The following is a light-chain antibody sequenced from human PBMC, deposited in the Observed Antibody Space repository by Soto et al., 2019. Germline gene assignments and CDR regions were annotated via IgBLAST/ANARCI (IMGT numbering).Light chain of an antibody. CDR2: AAS. Sequence: DIQMTQSPSSLSASVGDRVTIACRTSQNIRIYLNWYQQKPGKAPILLIYAASSLQSGVPSRFGGSGSGTEFTLTISSLQPEDFATYYCQQSYSIPTFGGGTKLEIK. CDR3: QQSYSIPT. V-gene: IGKV1-39*01. J-gene: IGKJ4*01. CDR1: QNIRIY.